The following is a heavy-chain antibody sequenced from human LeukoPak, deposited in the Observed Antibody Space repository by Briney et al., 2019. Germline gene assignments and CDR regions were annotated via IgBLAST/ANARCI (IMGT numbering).Heavy chain of an antibody. V-gene: IGHV1-69*04. CDR2: IIPILGIA. CDR1: GGTFSSYA. J-gene: IGHJ4*02. CDR3: ARVGVAAGECFDY. D-gene: IGHD2-15*01. Sequence: ASVKVSCKASGGTFSSYAISWVRQAPGQGLEWMGRIIPILGIANYAQKFQGRVTITADKSTSTAYMELSSLRSEDTAVYYCARVGVAAGECFDYWGQGTLVTVSS.